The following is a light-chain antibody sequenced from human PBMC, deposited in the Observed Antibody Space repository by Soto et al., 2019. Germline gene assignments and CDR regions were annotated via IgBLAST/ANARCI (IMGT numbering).Light chain of an antibody. CDR3: QQYNNWPRT. CDR1: QSALQTSDNRNY. J-gene: IGKJ2*01. CDR2: WAS. Sequence: DIVMTQSPDYLAVSLGERATINCKSSQSALQTSDNRNYLAWYQQKPGQPPKLLIYWASTREFGVPDRFSGGESGTEFTLTISSLQSEDFAVYYCQQYNNWPRTFGQGTKLEIK. V-gene: IGKV4-1*01.